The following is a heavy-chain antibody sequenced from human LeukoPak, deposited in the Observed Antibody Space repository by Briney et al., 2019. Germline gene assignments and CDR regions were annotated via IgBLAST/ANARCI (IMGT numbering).Heavy chain of an antibody. V-gene: IGHV3-66*01. CDR1: GFPASSNY. CDR2: IYSGGST. Sequence: GGSLRLPCAASGFPASSNYMSWVRQAPGKGLEWVSVIYSGGSTYYADSVKGRFTISRDNSKNTLYLQMNSLRAEDTAVYYCARAEPYPDYYDSSGYRPDAFDIWGQGTMVTVSS. J-gene: IGHJ3*02. D-gene: IGHD3-22*01. CDR3: ARAEPYPDYYDSSGYRPDAFDI.